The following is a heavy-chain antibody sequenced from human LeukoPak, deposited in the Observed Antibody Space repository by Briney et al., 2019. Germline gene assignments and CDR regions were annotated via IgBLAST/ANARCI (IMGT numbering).Heavy chain of an antibody. J-gene: IGHJ4*02. CDR1: GFTVSSYG. V-gene: IGHV3-23*01. D-gene: IGHD3-10*01. Sequence: PGGSLRLSCAASGFTVSSYGMGWVRQAAGKGVEWVSGISGGGDRISYADCVTGRFTISKNTSKNTLYLQLNSLRADDTDIDYCAKTEYLYSSGSYFQDYWGQGTLVTVSS. CDR2: ISGGGDRI. CDR3: AKTEYLYSSGSYFQDY.